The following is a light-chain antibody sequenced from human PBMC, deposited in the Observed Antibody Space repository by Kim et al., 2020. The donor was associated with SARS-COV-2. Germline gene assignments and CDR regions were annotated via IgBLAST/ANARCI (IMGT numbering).Light chain of an antibody. Sequence: LSPVDRATLSCGASQSVSSNYLAWYQQKPGQAPRLLIYGASSRATGIPDRFSGSGSGTDFTLTISRLEPEDFAVYYCQQYGSSPRTFGQGTKVEI. CDR2: GAS. CDR1: QSVSSNY. CDR3: QQYGSSPRT. J-gene: IGKJ1*01. V-gene: IGKV3-20*01.